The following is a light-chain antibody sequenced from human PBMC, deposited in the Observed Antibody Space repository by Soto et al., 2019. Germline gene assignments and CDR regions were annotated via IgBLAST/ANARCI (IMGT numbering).Light chain of an antibody. V-gene: IGLV2-23*02. J-gene: IGLJ2*01. Sequence: QSALTQPASVSGSPGQSITISCTGTSSDVVSYNLVSWYQQHPGKAPKLMIYEVSKRPSGVSNRFSGSKAGNTASLTISGLQAEDEADYYCCSYAGSSTFGVVFGGGTKLTVL. CDR2: EVS. CDR1: SSDVVSYNL. CDR3: CSYAGSSTFGVV.